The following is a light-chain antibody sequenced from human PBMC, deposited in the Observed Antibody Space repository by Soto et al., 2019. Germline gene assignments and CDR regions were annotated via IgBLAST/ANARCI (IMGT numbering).Light chain of an antibody. V-gene: IGKV1-5*01. CDR1: QNIGTS. CDR3: QQYYSFPPA. CDR2: DAS. Sequence: TLSASVGDRVTITCRASQNIGTSLAWHQQTPGKAPKLLISDASTLQSGVPSRFSGSGSGTDFTLTISCLQSEDFATYYCQQYYSFPPAFGQGTKVDIK. J-gene: IGKJ1*01.